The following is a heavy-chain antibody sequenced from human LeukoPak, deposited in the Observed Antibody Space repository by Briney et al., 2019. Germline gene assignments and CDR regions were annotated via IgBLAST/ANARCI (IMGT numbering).Heavy chain of an antibody. CDR2: INPNSGGT. J-gene: IGHJ4*02. D-gene: IGHD3-9*01. Sequence: ASLKVSCKASGYIFTGHYMHWVRQAPGQGLEWMGWINPNSGGTNYAQKFQGRVTMTRDMSISTAYMELSRLRSDDTAVYYCARLTEYYDILTGYDAVDYWGQGTLVTVSS. V-gene: IGHV1-2*02. CDR1: GYIFTGHY. CDR3: ARLTEYYDILTGYDAVDY.